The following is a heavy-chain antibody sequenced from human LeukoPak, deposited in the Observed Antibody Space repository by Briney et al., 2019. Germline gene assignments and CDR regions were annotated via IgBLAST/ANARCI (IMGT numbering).Heavy chain of an antibody. CDR2: ISSSSSTI. Sequence: PGGSLRLSCAASGFTFSSYSMNWVRQAPGKGLEWVSYISSSSSTIYYADSVKGRFTISRDNAKNSLYLQMNSLRAEDTAVYYCAREWELLPGYAFDIWGQGTMVTVSS. J-gene: IGHJ3*02. V-gene: IGHV3-48*04. CDR3: AREWELLPGYAFDI. D-gene: IGHD1-26*01. CDR1: GFTFSSYS.